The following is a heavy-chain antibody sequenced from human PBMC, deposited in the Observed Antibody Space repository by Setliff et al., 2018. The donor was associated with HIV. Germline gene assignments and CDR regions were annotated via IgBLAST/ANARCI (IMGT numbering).Heavy chain of an antibody. J-gene: IGHJ4*02. V-gene: IGHV3-23*01. D-gene: IGHD3-16*01. CDR2: ISGGGST. CDR1: GFTFSSYA. Sequence: GGSLRLSCAASGFTFSSYAMSWARQAPGKGLEWVSAISGGGSTYYADSVRGRFTVSRDNSKNMLYLQMNSLRAEDTAVYYCAKEVVTYVYDYWGQGTLVTV. CDR3: AKEVVTYVYDY.